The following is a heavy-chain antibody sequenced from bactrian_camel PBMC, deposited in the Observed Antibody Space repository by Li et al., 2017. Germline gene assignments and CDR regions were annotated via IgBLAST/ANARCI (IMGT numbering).Heavy chain of an antibody. J-gene: IGHJ4*01. CDR3: ARVRKWSGYFYDY. CDR1: GFAFSDYP. CDR2: INSRNIAT. Sequence: HVQLVESGGGLVRPGGSLTLSCVASGFAFSDYPLTWVRQTPEKRFEWVSAINSRNIATYNDSVKGRFTISRGNAKSTGYLQMNSLKSDDTALYYCARVRKWSGYFYDYWGQGTQVTVS. V-gene: IGHV3S1*01. D-gene: IGHD2*01.